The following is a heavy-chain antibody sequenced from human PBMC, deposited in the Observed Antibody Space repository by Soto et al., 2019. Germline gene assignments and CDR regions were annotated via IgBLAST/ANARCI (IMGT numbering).Heavy chain of an antibody. CDR3: ARHALLYGGLYYFDF. CDR2: IHYSGIT. V-gene: IGHV4-59*08. J-gene: IGHJ4*02. CDR1: GGPITNYY. Sequence: HPSETLSLTCTVSGGPITNYYWSWIRQAPGKGLEWIGYIHYSGITNYNPSLRGRVTMSVDASKSHFSLVLSSVTAADTAVYYCARHALLYGGLYYFDFWGLGTLVTVSS. D-gene: IGHD4-17*01.